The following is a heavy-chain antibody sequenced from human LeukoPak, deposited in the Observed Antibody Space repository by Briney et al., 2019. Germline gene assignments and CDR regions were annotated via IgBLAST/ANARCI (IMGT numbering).Heavy chain of an antibody. V-gene: IGHV4-34*01. CDR1: GGSFSGYY. Sequence: SETLSLTCAVYGGSFSGYYWSWIRQPPGKGLEWIGEINHSGSTNYNPSLKSRVTISVDTSKNQFSLKLSSVTAADTAVYYCARRATYYYDSSGYLNIDYWGQGNPGHRLL. CDR2: INHSGST. J-gene: IGHJ4*02. D-gene: IGHD3-22*01. CDR3: ARRATYYYDSSGYLNIDY.